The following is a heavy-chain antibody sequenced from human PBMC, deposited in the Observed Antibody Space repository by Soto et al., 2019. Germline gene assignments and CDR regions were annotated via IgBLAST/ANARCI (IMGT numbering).Heavy chain of an antibody. CDR1: GGTFSSYA. D-gene: IGHD5-18*01. Sequence: SVKVSCKASGGTFSSYAISWVRQAPAQGLEWMGGVIPILGTANYAQNFQGSVTITTDKFPCTAYTELGVLRSEDTALDYFATVGRGYSYCYLSHWGQGTLVTVSS. CDR3: ATVGRGYSYCYLSH. CDR2: VIPILGTA. J-gene: IGHJ4*02. V-gene: IGHV1-69*05.